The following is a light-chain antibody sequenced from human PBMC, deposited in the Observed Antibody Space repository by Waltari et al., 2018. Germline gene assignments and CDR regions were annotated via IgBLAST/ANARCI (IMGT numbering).Light chain of an antibody. CDR1: QRVDNNY. J-gene: IGKJ1*01. CDR3: QQYGNSPGT. V-gene: IGKV3-20*01. CDR2: GAS. Sequence: EIVLTQSPGTLSLSPGERATLSCRASQRVDNNYLAWYQQKPGHAPSLLIYGASIRATGIPDRFSGSGSATDFTLTISRLEPEDFAVYYCQQYGNSPGTFGQGTKVEIK.